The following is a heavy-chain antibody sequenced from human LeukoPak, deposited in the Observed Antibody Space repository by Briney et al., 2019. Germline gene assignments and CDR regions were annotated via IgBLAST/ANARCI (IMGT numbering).Heavy chain of an antibody. CDR1: GYTFTSYY. CDR2: INPNSGGT. V-gene: IGHV1-2*02. Sequence: GASVTVSCKASGYTFTSYYMYWVRQAPGQGLEWMGWINPNSGGTSYAQKFQGRVTMTRDTSISTAYMELSRLRSDDTAVYYCARDPRRGIDYWGQGTLVTVSS. J-gene: IGHJ4*02. CDR3: ARDPRRGIDY.